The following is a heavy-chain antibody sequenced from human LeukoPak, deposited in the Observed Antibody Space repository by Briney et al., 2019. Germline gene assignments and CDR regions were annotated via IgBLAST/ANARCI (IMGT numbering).Heavy chain of an antibody. CDR3: ARESIVVVPTTMDDASDI. V-gene: IGHV3-7*01. D-gene: IGHD2-2*01. CDR1: GFTFSNYG. CDR2: IKQDGSEQ. J-gene: IGHJ3*02. Sequence: GGSLRLSCAASGFTFSNYGIHWVRQAPGKGLEWVANIKQDGSEQFYLDSVKGRFTISRDNAKDALYLQMHSLRVEDTAVYYCARESIVVVPTTMDDASDIWGQGTMVTVSS.